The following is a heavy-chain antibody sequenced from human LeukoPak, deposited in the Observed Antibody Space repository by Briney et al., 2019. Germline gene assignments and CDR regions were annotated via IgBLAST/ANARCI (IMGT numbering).Heavy chain of an antibody. D-gene: IGHD3-3*01. CDR2: IIPILGIA. Sequence: SVKVSCKASGGTFSSYTISWVRQAPGQGLEWMGRIIPILGIANYAQKFQGKVTITADKSTSTAYMELSSLRSEDTAVYYCARESGDFWSGYYYYGMDVWGQGTTVTVSS. CDR1: GGTFSSYT. J-gene: IGHJ6*02. V-gene: IGHV1-69*04. CDR3: ARESGDFWSGYYYYGMDV.